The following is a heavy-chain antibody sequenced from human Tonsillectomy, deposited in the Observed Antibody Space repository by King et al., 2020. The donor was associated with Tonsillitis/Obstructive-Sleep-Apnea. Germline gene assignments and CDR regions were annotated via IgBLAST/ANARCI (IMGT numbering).Heavy chain of an antibody. CDR2: INPKTGGT. Sequence: QLVQSGAEVKKPGASVKVSCRASGYPSGYSFTDYYIDWVRQVPGQGFEWMGWINPKTGGTKIPQNFQGRVSMTRDTSITTAYMELSSLTFDDTAVYYCARGRVERQLLGYFEYWGQGTLVTVSS. V-gene: IGHV1-2*02. D-gene: IGHD1-1*01. J-gene: IGHJ4*02. CDR3: ARGRVERQLLGYFEY. CDR1: GYSFTDYY.